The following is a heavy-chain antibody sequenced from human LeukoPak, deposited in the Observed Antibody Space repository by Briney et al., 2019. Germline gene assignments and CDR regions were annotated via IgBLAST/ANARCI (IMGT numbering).Heavy chain of an antibody. CDR3: ARGGEWELPEYYFDY. J-gene: IGHJ4*02. Sequence: SQTLSLTCAVSGGSISSGGYSWSWIRQPPGKGLEWIGYIYHSGSTYYNPSLKSRVTISVDRSKNQFSLKLSSVTAADTAVYYCARGGEWELPEYYFDYWGQGTLVTVSS. CDR2: IYHSGST. D-gene: IGHD1-26*01. CDR1: GGSISSGGYS. V-gene: IGHV4-30-2*01.